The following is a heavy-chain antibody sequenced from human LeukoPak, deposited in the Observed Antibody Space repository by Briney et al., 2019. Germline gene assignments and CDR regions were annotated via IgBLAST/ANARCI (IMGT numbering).Heavy chain of an antibody. J-gene: IGHJ3*02. CDR1: GFAFSSYS. V-gene: IGHV3-21*01. Sequence: GGSLRLSCAASGFAFSSYSMNWVRQAPGKGLEWVSSISSSSSYIYYADSVKGRFTISRDNAKNSLYLQMNSLRAEDTAVYYCARDRYCSSTSCYSEDDAFDIWGQGTMVTVSS. CDR3: ARDRYCSSTSCYSEDDAFDI. D-gene: IGHD2-2*01. CDR2: ISSSSSYI.